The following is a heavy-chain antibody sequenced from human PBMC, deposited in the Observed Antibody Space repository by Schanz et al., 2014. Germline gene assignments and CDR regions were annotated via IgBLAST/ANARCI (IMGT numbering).Heavy chain of an antibody. CDR2: INGYNGHT. Sequence: QVQLVQSGGEMKKPGASVKVSCKASGYTFSSYGITWVRQAPGQGLEWMGWINGYNGHTLYAQKFQGRVTMTTDTSTSTSYKQLTSLRCDDAAVYYCATDFNAYVGNYFDYWGQGTLVTVSS. D-gene: IGHD1-26*01. CDR1: GYTFSSYG. J-gene: IGHJ4*02. CDR3: ATDFNAYVGNYFDY. V-gene: IGHV1-18*01.